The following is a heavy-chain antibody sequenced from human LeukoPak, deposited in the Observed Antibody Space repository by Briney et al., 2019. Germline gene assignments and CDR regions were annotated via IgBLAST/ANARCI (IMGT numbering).Heavy chain of an antibody. V-gene: IGHV1-8*02. D-gene: IGHD3-3*01. CDR3: ARGSEGGYDFWSGYYKGDY. J-gene: IGHJ4*02. CDR1: GGTFSSYA. CDR2: MNPNSGNT. Sequence: ASVKVSCKASGGTFSSYAINWVRQATGQGLEWMGWMNPNSGNTGYTQKFQGRVTMTRNTSISTAYMELSSLRSEDTAVYYCARGSEGGYDFWSGYYKGDYWGQGTLVTVSS.